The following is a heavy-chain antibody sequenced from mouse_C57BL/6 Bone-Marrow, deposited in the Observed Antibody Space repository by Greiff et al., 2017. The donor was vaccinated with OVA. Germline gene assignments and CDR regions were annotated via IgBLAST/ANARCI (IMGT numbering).Heavy chain of an antibody. CDR3: ARRDYYYGSSYPFAY. Sequence: VQLQQSGPELVKPGASVKISCKASGYTFTDYYMNWVKQSHGKSLEWIGDINPHTGGTSYNQKFKGKATLTVDTSSSTAYMELRSLTSEDSAVYYCARRDYYYGSSYPFAYWGQGTLVTVSA. CDR2: INPHTGGT. J-gene: IGHJ3*01. D-gene: IGHD1-1*01. CDR1: GYTFTDYY. V-gene: IGHV1-26*01.